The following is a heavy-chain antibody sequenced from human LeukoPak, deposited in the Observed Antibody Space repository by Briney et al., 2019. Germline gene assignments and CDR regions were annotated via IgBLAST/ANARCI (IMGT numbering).Heavy chain of an antibody. V-gene: IGHV3-23*01. CDR2: ISGGGAVT. Sequence: GVSLRLFCSASGFTFSSYAMSWVRQAPGKGLGWVSSISGGGAVTYYADSVKGRFTISRDNSKNTVYLQMNSVRADDTAVYYCAKEPRVATIEIFDYWGQGTLVTVSS. CDR3: AKEPRVATIEIFDY. CDR1: GFTFSSYA. D-gene: IGHD5-12*01. J-gene: IGHJ4*02.